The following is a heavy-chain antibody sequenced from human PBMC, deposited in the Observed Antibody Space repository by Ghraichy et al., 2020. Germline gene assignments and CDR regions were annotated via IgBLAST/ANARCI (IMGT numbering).Heavy chain of an antibody. J-gene: IGHJ3*02. CDR2: MNSEGSST. D-gene: IGHD1-26*01. V-gene: IGHV3-74*01. Sequence: RGVREAAGKGGVGVARMNSEGSSTSYADSVKGRFTISSDHAKNTLYLQMNSLRAEDTAVYYCFAHSGSYFHVHDAFDIWGQGTMVTVSS. CDR3: FAHSGSYFHVHDAFDI.